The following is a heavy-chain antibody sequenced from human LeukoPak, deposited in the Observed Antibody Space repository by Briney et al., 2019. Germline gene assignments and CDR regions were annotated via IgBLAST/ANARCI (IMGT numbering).Heavy chain of an antibody. CDR1: GGSISSYY. Sequence: SETLSLTCTVSGGSISSYYWSWVRQPPGKGLEWIGYIYYSGSTNYNPSLKSRVTISVDTSKNQFSLKLSSVTAADTEPPFFDNWGQGTLVTVSS. CDR2: IYYSGST. V-gene: IGHV4-59*01. CDR3: DN. J-gene: IGHJ4*02.